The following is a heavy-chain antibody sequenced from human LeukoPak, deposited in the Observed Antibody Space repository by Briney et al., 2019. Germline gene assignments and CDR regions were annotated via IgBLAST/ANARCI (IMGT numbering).Heavy chain of an antibody. CDR2: ISSSSSYI. D-gene: IGHD2-21*02. J-gene: IGHJ4*02. Sequence: GGSLRLSCAASGFTFSSYGMHWVRQAPGKGLEWVSSISSSSSYIYYADSVKGRFTISRDNAKNSLYLQMNSLRAEDTAVYYCARDPLIVVVTNEEDYWGQGTLVTVSS. CDR3: ARDPLIVVVTNEEDY. V-gene: IGHV3-21*01. CDR1: GFTFSSYG.